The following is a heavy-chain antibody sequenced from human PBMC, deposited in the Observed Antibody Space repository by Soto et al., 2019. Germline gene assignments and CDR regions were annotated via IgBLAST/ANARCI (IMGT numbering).Heavy chain of an antibody. V-gene: IGHV1-69*01. D-gene: IGHD2-8*02. Sequence: QVQLVQSGAEVKKPGSSVKVSCKASGGTFGSYGISWVRQAPVQGLEWMGGIIPIFGTINYAQKFQGRVTITADESTTTAYMELNSLTSEDTAVYYCARESPYGGDYWAWFDRWGQGTLVTVSS. CDR1: GGTFGSYG. J-gene: IGHJ5*02. CDR2: IIPIFGTI. CDR3: ARESPYGGDYWAWFDR.